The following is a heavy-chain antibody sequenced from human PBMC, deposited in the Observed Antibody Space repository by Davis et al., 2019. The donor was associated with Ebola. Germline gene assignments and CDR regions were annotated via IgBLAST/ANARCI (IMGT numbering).Heavy chain of an antibody. D-gene: IGHD3-10*01. CDR2: IKQDGSEK. CDR1: EFTFTTYV. CDR3: AREGTIRGVNFDY. Sequence: GGSLRLSCAASEFTFTTYVMHWVRQAPGKGLEWVANIKQDGSEKYYVDSVKGRFTISRDNAKNSLYLQMNSLRAEDTAVYYCAREGTIRGVNFDYWGQGTLVTVSS. V-gene: IGHV3-7*03. J-gene: IGHJ4*02.